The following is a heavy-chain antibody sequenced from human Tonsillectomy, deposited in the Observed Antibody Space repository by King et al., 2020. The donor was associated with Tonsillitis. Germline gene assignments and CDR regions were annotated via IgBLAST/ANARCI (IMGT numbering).Heavy chain of an antibody. CDR3: ARSVSARLAFDI. J-gene: IGHJ3*02. CDR1: GYSISSGYY. CDR2: IYHSGST. Sequence: VQLQESGPGLVKPSETLSLTCTVSGYSISSGYYWGWIRQPPGKGLEWIGSIYHSGSTYYNPSLKSRVTISVDTSKNQFSLKLSSVTAAATAVYYCARSVSARLAFDIWGQGTMVTVSS. V-gene: IGHV4-38-2*02. D-gene: IGHD5/OR15-5a*01.